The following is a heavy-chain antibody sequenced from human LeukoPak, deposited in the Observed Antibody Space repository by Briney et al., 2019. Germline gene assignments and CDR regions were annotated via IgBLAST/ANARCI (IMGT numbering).Heavy chain of an antibody. Sequence: GSLRLSCAASGFTFSSYDIHWVRQAPGKELEWVAFIRYDGSNKYYADSVRGRFTISRDNSKNTLYLHMNSLRAEDTAVYFCAKGSKAVLFTRDHYMDVWGKGTTVTISS. J-gene: IGHJ6*03. V-gene: IGHV3-30*02. CDR3: AKGSKAVLFTRDHYMDV. CDR1: GFTFSSYD. D-gene: IGHD6-19*01. CDR2: IRYDGSNK.